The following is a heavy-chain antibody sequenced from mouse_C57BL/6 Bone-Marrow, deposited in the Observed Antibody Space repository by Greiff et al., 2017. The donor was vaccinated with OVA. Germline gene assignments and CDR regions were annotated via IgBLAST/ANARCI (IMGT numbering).Heavy chain of an antibody. J-gene: IGHJ4*01. D-gene: IGHD2-3*01. CDR2: ISYSGST. V-gene: IGHV3-1*01. Sequence: EVQLVESGPGMVKPSQSLSLTCTVTGYSITSGYDWHWIRHFPGNKLEWMGYISYSGSTNYNPYLKSRISITHDTSKNHFFLKLNSVTTEDTATYYCARFDGYYGYYAMDYWGQGTSVTVSS. CDR3: ARFDGYYGYYAMDY. CDR1: GYSITSGYD.